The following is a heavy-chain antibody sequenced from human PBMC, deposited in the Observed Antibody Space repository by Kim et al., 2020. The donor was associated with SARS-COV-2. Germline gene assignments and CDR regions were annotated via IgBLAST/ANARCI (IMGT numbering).Heavy chain of an antibody. Sequence: GGSLRLSCAVSGFTFGDYAMHWVRQAPGKGLEWVSGISWNSGSIGYADSVKGRFTISRDNAKNSLYLQMNSLRAEDTALYYCAEGGAWSGYDYWGQGTLVTVSS. J-gene: IGHJ4*02. CDR2: ISWNSGSI. V-gene: IGHV3-9*01. CDR1: GFTFGDYA. D-gene: IGHD3-3*01. CDR3: AEGGAWSGYDY.